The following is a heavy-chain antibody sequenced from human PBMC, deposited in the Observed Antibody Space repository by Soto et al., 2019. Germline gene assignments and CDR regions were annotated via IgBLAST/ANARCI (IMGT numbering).Heavy chain of an antibody. D-gene: IGHD1-20*01. CDR3: ARASMYIWNDH. V-gene: IGHV1-8*01. Sequence: QVQLVQSGAEVKRPGASVKVSCEASGYTFTTYDINWVRQASGQGLEWMGCVNPSSGNTVYAQKFHGRVTMTRDTSISTAYMELSSLKSEDTAIYYCARASMYIWNDHWGQGTLVTFSS. J-gene: IGHJ5*02. CDR1: GYTFTTYD. CDR2: VNPSSGNT.